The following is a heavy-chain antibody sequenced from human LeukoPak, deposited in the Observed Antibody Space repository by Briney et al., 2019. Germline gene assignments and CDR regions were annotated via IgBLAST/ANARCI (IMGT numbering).Heavy chain of an antibody. CDR1: GFTFSSYW. V-gene: IGHV3-74*01. D-gene: IGHD6-19*01. CDR2: INSDGSST. CDR3: ARAMYSSGFYLDV. Sequence: PGGSLRLSCAASGFTFSSYWMHWVRQAPGKGLVWVSRINSDGSSTSYADSVKGRFTISRDNAKNTLYLQMNSLRAEDTAVYYCARAMYSSGFYLDVWGKGTTVTVSS. J-gene: IGHJ6*03.